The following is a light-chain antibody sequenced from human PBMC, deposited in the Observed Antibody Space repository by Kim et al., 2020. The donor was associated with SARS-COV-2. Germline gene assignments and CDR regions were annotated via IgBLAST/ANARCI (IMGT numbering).Light chain of an antibody. V-gene: IGLV3-21*04. CDR3: QVWDSSGDHPV. J-gene: IGLJ2*01. CDR1: NIGSKS. CDR2: YDS. Sequence: SYELTQPPSVSVAPGKTAMITCGGNNIGSKSVHWYQQKPGQAPVMVIYYDSDRPSGIPERFSGSNSGNTATLTISRVEAGDEADYYCQVWDSSGDHPVFGGGTSLTVL.